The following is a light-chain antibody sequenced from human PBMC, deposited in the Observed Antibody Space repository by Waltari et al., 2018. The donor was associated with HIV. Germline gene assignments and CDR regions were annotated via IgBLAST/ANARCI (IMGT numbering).Light chain of an antibody. CDR3: VTWDSSLSAGL. J-gene: IGLJ2*01. V-gene: IGLV1-51*01. CDR2: DNN. CDR1: SSNIGDNY. Sequence: QSVLTQPPSVSAAPGQKVTISCSGISSNIGDNYVSWYHQLPGPAPKLLIYDNNNRPSGIPHRFSASNSVTSATLCITGLQTGDEADYYCVTWDSSLSAGLFGGGTKLTVL.